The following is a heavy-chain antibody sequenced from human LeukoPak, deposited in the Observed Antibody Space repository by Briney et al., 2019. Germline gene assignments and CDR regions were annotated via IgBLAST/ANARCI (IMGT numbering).Heavy chain of an antibody. CDR3: AKRRYCTSTSCHDFDY. CDR1: GFTFRSYA. CDR2: ISADGDST. J-gene: IGHJ4*02. V-gene: IGHV3-23*01. Sequence: GVSLRLSCAASGFTFRSYAMNWVRQAPGKGLEWVSAISADGDSTYYADSVKGRFTISRDNSKNTLYLQMNSLRPGDTAVYYCAKRRYCTSTSCHDFDYWGQGTLVTVSS. D-gene: IGHD2-2*01.